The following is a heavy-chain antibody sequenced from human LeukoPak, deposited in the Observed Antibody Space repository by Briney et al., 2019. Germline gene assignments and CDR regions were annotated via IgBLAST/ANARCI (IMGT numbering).Heavy chain of an antibody. J-gene: IGHJ6*03. Sequence: SETLSLTCTVSGYSISSGYYWGWIRQPPGQGLEWIGSIYHSGSTYYNPSLKSRVTISVDTSKNQFSLKLSSVTAADTAVYYCARLEDSSPFYYYMDAWGKGTTVTVSS. V-gene: IGHV4-38-2*02. CDR1: GYSISSGYY. CDR3: ARLEDSSPFYYYMDA. D-gene: IGHD6-13*01. CDR2: IYHSGST.